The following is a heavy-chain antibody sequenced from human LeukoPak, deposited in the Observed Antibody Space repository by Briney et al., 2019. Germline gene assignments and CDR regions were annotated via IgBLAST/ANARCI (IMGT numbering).Heavy chain of an antibody. CDR1: GGSFSGYY. CDR3: ARGGPKVAVAGTGFDY. CDR2: INHSGST. V-gene: IGHV4-34*01. J-gene: IGHJ4*02. D-gene: IGHD6-19*01. Sequence: SETLSLTCAVYGGSFSGYYWSWLRQPPGKGLEWIGEINHSGSTNYNPSLKSRVTISVDTSKNQFSLKLSSVTAADTAVYYCARGGPKVAVAGTGFDYWGQGTLVTVSS.